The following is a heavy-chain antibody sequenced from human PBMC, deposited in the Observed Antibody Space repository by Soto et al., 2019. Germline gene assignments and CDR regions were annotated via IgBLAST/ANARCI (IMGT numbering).Heavy chain of an antibody. V-gene: IGHV4-39*01. CDR2: ISYTGSA. J-gene: IGHJ5*01. CDR3: ARHAGDNSGRRWFDP. Sequence: QLQLQESGPGLVKPSETLSLTCTVSGASINSLNYYWGWIRQPPGKGLEYIGTISYTGSAYYNPSLKGRVTISLDPSRNQVSVRLSSVTAADTAVYYCARHAGDNSGRRWFDPWGQGTLVTVSS. CDR1: GASINSLNYY. D-gene: IGHD6-19*01.